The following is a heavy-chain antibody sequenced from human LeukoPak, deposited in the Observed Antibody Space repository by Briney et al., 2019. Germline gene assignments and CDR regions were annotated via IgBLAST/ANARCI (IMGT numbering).Heavy chain of an antibody. CDR3: ARDPRNQRPVGPPDY. V-gene: IGHV3-48*01. CDR2: ISSSSSTI. D-gene: IGHD2-15*01. Sequence: GGSLRLSCAASGFTFSSYSMNWVRQAPGKGLEWVSYISSSSSTIYYADSVKGRFTISRDNAKNSLYLQMNSLRAEDTAVYYCARDPRNQRPVGPPDYWGQGTLVTVSS. J-gene: IGHJ4*02. CDR1: GFTFSSYS.